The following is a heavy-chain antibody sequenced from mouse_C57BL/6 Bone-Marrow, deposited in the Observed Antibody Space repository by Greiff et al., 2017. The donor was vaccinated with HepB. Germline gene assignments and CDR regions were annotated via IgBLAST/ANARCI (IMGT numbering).Heavy chain of an antibody. D-gene: IGHD3-3*01. CDR1: GYTFTSYC. Sequence: SGTALVRPGASVKMSCKTSGYTFTSYCMHWVKQRPGQGLEWIGAIYPGNSDTSYNQKFKGKAKLTAVTSASTAYMERSSLTNEDSAVYYCRGDVAWFAYWGQGTLVTVSA. CDR2: IYPGNSDT. J-gene: IGHJ3*01. V-gene: IGHV1-5*01. CDR3: RGDVAWFAY.